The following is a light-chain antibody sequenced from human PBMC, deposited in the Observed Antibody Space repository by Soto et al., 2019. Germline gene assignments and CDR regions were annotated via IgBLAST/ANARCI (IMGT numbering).Light chain of an antibody. Sequence: TLSLSPGERATLSCRASQSISSYLAWYQQKPGQAPRLLIYDASNRATGIPARFSGSGSGTDFTLTITGLQSEDFAVYYCQQYKSWPYTFGQGTKVDIK. V-gene: IGKV3-11*01. CDR2: DAS. CDR1: QSISSY. J-gene: IGKJ2*01. CDR3: QQYKSWPYT.